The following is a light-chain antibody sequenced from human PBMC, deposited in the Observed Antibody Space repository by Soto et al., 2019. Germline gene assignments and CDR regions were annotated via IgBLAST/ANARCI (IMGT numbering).Light chain of an antibody. CDR3: QQYNLYST. CDR1: QNIGDW. Sequence: DIQMTQSPSTLSASVADTVTITCRASQNIGDWLAWYQQKPGKAPKLLIYKASSLESGVPSRFSGSGSGTEFTLTISSLQPDDFATYYCQQYNLYSTFGPGTRVEIK. V-gene: IGKV1-5*03. J-gene: IGKJ3*01. CDR2: KAS.